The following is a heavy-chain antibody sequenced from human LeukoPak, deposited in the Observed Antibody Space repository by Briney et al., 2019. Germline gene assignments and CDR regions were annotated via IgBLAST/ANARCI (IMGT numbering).Heavy chain of an antibody. V-gene: IGHV4-39*01. Sequence: SETLSLTCTVSGGSISSSSYYWGWIRQPPGKGLEWIGSIYYSGSTYYNPPLKSRVTISVDTSKNQFSLKLSSVTAADTAVYYCARLQMGYWGSGSYYRPPGYDYWGQGTLVTVSS. CDR1: GGSISSSSYY. D-gene: IGHD3-10*01. CDR2: IYYSGST. CDR3: ARLQMGYWGSGSYYRPPGYDY. J-gene: IGHJ4*02.